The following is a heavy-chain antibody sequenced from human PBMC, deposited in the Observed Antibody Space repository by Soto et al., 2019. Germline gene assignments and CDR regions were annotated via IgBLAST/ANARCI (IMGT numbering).Heavy chain of an antibody. CDR2: INTNNGDT. D-gene: IGHD1-26*01. Sequence: GASVKVSCKASGYTFTGYHIHWVRQAPGQGLEWMGWINTNNGDTNYAQKFQGWVTMTRDTSINTAYVQINRLRSDDTAVYYCARWVGASNWFDPWGRGSLVTVSS. V-gene: IGHV1-2*04. CDR1: GYTFTGYH. CDR3: ARWVGASNWFDP. J-gene: IGHJ5*02.